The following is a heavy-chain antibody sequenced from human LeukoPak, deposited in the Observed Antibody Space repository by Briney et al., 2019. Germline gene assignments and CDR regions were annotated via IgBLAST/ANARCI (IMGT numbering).Heavy chain of an antibody. J-gene: IGHJ6*03. CDR1: GSTFSDYY. CDR3: ARVPMSYYYMDV. V-gene: IGHV3-11*04. Sequence: GGSLRLSCAASGSTFSDYYMSWIRQAPGKGLEWVSYISSSGSTIYYADSVKGRFTISRDNAKNSLYLQMNSLRAEDTAVYYCARVPMSYYYMDVWGKGTTVTVSS. CDR2: ISSSGSTI.